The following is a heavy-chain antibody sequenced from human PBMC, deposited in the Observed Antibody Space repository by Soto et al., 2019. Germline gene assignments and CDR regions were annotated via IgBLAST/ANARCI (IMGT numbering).Heavy chain of an antibody. CDR1: GASTSVHSYY. CDR2: SYYSGTT. D-gene: IGHD1-20*01. Sequence: LSLTCTVSGASTSVHSYYWTWIRQPPGKGLEWIGSSYYSGTTYFNPSLKSRATISVDTSKNQFSLRLTSVTAADTAIYYCTRRYNWNDNYFDTWGPGALVTVSS. V-gene: IGHV4-39*01. J-gene: IGHJ5*02. CDR3: TRRYNWNDNYFDT.